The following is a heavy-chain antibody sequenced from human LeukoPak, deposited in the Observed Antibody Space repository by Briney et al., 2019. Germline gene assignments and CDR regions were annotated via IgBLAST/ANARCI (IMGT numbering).Heavy chain of an antibody. CDR1: GGSISGHW. CDR3: AGLHFAASEEFGS. Sequence: SETLSLTCTVSGGSISGHWWSWIRQPPGKGLEWIGYIYYSGDTDYNPSLMSRVSMSVDTSKNQFSLKLTSLTAADTAVYYCAGLHFAASEEFGSWGRGTLVTVSS. J-gene: IGHJ5*01. D-gene: IGHD6-13*01. V-gene: IGHV4-59*08. CDR2: IYYSGDT.